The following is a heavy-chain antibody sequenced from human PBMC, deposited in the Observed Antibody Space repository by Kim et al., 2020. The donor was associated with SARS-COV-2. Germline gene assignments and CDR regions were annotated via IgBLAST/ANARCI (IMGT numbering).Heavy chain of an antibody. CDR3: GRDLGYTYLDY. CDR1: GFTFNTYG. CDR2: IKGDASSS. D-gene: IGHD5-12*01. Sequence: GGSLRLSCTASGFTFNTYGMHWVRQAPGKGLVWLSAIKGDASSSKYADSVKGRFTISRDNAKNALYLQIDSLRAEDTAGYYCGRDLGYTYLDYWGQGTLVTVSS. V-gene: IGHV3-74*03. J-gene: IGHJ4*02.